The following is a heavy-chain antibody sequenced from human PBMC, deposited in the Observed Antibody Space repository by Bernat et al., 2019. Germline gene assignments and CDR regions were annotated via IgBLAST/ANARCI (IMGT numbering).Heavy chain of an antibody. J-gene: IGHJ4*02. CDR2: ISGSGGST. D-gene: IGHD3-3*01. Sequence: EVQLLESGGGLVQPGGSLRLSCAASGFTFSSYAMSWVRQAPGKGLEWVSAISGSGGSTYYADSVKGRFTISRDNSKNTLYLQMNSLRAEDTAAYYCARAPYDFWSGSNFDHWGQGILVTVSS. V-gene: IGHV3-23*01. CDR1: GFTFSSYA. CDR3: ARAPYDFWSGSNFDH.